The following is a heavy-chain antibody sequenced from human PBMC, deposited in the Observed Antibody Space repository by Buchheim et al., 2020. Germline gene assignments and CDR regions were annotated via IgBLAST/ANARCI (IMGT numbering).Heavy chain of an antibody. CDR2: SIGVGT. J-gene: IGHJ4*02. V-gene: IGHV3-23*01. CDR3: VGGRTSLSLAGY. D-gene: IGHD2/OR15-2a*01. CDR1: GFTLSTYA. Sequence: EVQLLESGGGLAQPGGFLRLSCAVSGFTLSTYAVTWVRQAPGKGLEWVSSIGVGTYYADSVKGRFTMSRDNSQNILYLQMNSLRADDTAIYYCVGGRTSLSLAGYWGQGTL.